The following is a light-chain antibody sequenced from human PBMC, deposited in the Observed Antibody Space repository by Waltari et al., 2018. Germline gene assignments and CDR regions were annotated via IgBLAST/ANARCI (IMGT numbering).Light chain of an antibody. CDR1: SGSIASNY. J-gene: IGLJ3*02. V-gene: IGLV6-57*02. Sequence: NFMLTQPHSVSESPGKTVTISCTGSSGSIASNYVQWYQQRPGSAPTPVIYEDNQRPSGGPDRFSGSIDSSSNAASLTIAGLKTEDEADYYCQSYDSSNPHWVFGGGTKLTVL. CDR3: QSYDSSNPHWV. CDR2: EDN.